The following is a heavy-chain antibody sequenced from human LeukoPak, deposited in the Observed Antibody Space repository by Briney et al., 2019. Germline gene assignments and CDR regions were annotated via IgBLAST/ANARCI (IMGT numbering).Heavy chain of an antibody. Sequence: SVNVSCKASGGIFSSYAIRWVRQAPGQGLEWMGGLNPIFGTANYAQKFQGRVTITADKSTSTAHMELSSLRSEDTAVYYCARDATLTTTGSIRWFDPWGQGTLVTVSS. V-gene: IGHV1-69*06. CDR2: LNPIFGTA. D-gene: IGHD4/OR15-4a*01. J-gene: IGHJ5*02. CDR1: GGIFSSYA. CDR3: ARDATLTTTGSIRWFDP.